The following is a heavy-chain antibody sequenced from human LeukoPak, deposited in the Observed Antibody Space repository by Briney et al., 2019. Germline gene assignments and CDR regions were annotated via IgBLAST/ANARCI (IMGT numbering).Heavy chain of an antibody. CDR2: IHTSGST. V-gene: IGHV4-61*02. Sequence: PSQTLSLTCTVSGGSISSGSYYWGWIRQPAGKGLEWIGRIHTSGSTNYNPSLKSRVTISVDTSKNQFSLKLSSVTAADTAVYYCAGAVGAGIGGVFDYWGQGTLVTVSS. CDR3: AGAVGAGIGGVFDY. CDR1: GGSISSGSYY. J-gene: IGHJ4*02. D-gene: IGHD1-26*01.